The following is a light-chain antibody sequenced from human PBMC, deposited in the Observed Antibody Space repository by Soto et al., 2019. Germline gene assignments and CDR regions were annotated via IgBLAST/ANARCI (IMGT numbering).Light chain of an antibody. CDR3: ASWDDSLSVV. V-gene: IGLV1-47*01. J-gene: IGLJ2*01. CDR1: SSNIGNNF. Sequence: QSVLTQPPSVPGTPGQGVTISCSGSSSNIGNNFVHWYQQLPGSAPRLLIYRNTQRPAGAPDRFSGSKSGTSASLAISGLRSEDEAHYYCASWDDSLSVVFGGGTKVTVL. CDR2: RNT.